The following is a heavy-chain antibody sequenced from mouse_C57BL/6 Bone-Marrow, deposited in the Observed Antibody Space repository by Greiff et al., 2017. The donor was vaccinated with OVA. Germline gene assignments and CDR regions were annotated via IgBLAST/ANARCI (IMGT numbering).Heavy chain of an antibody. D-gene: IGHD2-1*01. V-gene: IGHV5-15*04. CDR2: ISNLAYSI. Sequence: EVHLVESGGGLVQPGGSLKLSCAASGFTFSDYGMAWVRQAPRKGPEWVAFISNLAYSIYYADTVTGRFTISRENAKNTLYLEMSSLRSEDTAMYYCARRGYYGNFYYFDYWGQGTTLTVSS. J-gene: IGHJ2*01. CDR1: GFTFSDYG. CDR3: ARRGYYGNFYYFDY.